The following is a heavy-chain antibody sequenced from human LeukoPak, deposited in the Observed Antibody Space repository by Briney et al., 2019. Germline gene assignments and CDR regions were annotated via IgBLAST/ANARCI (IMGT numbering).Heavy chain of an antibody. Sequence: SETLFLTCTVSGGSVSSGSFYWSWIRQPPGKGLEWIGYIYYSGSTNYNPSLKSRVTISVDTSKNQFSLKLSSVTAADTAIYYCARDVTENDAFDFWGQGTMVTVSS. J-gene: IGHJ3*01. D-gene: IGHD3-16*02. CDR1: GGSVSSGSFY. V-gene: IGHV4-61*01. CDR3: ARDVTENDAFDF. CDR2: IYYSGST.